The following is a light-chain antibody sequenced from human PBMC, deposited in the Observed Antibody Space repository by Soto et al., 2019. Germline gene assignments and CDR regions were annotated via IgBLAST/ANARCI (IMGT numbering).Light chain of an antibody. Sequence: EIVMTQSPATLSVSPGERATLSCRASQSVSSNLAWYQQKPGQAPRLLIYGASTRATGIPARFSGSGSGTEVTLTISSLQSEDFAVYYCQQYNNWPPWTLGQGTKVXIK. CDR1: QSVSSN. CDR3: QQYNNWPPWT. V-gene: IGKV3-15*01. CDR2: GAS. J-gene: IGKJ1*01.